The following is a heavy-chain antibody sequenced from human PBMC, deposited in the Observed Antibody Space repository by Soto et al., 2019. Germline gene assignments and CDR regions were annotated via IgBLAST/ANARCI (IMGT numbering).Heavy chain of an antibody. Sequence: QVQLVQSGAEVKKPGSSVKVSCKASGGTFSSYAISWVRQAPGQGLEWMGGIIPIFGTANYAQKFQGRVTXTXDXXTSTAYMELSSLRSEDTDVYYCARDKPRYSYGFDYWGQGTLVTVSS. CDR3: ARDKPRYSYGFDY. CDR1: GGTFSSYA. J-gene: IGHJ4*02. D-gene: IGHD5-18*01. V-gene: IGHV1-69*05. CDR2: IIPIFGTA.